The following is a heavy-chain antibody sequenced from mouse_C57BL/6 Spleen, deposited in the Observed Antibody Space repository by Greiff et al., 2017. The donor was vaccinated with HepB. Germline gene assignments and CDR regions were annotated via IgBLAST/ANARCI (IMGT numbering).Heavy chain of an antibody. CDR3: TRITTVVSHYFDY. D-gene: IGHD1-1*01. Sequence: EVQLPQSGTVLARPGASVKMSCKTSGYTFTSYWMHWVKQRPGQGLEWIGAIYPGNSDTSYNQKFKGKAKLTAVTSASTAYMELSSLTNEDSAVYYCTRITTVVSHYFDYWGQGTTLTVSS. CDR1: GYTFTSYW. V-gene: IGHV1-5*01. CDR2: IYPGNSDT. J-gene: IGHJ2*01.